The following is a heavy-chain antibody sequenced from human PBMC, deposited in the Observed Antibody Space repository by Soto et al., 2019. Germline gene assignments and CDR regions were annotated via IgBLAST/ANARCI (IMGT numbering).Heavy chain of an antibody. CDR3: ARDRLLWFGESLPYYYYGMDV. J-gene: IGHJ6*02. D-gene: IGHD3-10*01. CDR1: GGSLSTNP. V-gene: IGHV1-69*06. CDR2: TGSGTGPG. Sequence: SVKVSCKASGGSLSTNPISCVRQAPGQGLEWMGGTGSGTGPGNHAQKFQGRVTITADKSTSTAYMELSSLRSEDTAVYYCARDRLLWFGESLPYYYYGMDVWGQGTTVTVSS.